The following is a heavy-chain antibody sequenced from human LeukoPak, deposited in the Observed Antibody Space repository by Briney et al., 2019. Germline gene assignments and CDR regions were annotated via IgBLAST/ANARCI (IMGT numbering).Heavy chain of an antibody. CDR2: INQDGSET. J-gene: IGHJ4*02. CDR1: GFTFSSYW. V-gene: IGHV3-7*01. Sequence: GGSLRLSCAASGFTFSSYWMGWVRQAQGKGLEWVANINQDGSETYYVDSVEGRITISRDNAKNSLYLQMNSLRAEDTAVYFCAKSNAARDASGSDYWGQGTLVTVSS. D-gene: IGHD3-10*01. CDR3: AKSNAARDASGSDY.